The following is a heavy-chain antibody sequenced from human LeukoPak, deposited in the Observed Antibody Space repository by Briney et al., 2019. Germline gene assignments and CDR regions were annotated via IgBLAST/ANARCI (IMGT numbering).Heavy chain of an antibody. J-gene: IGHJ4*02. V-gene: IGHV3-23*01. D-gene: IGHD2-2*01. CDR3: AKGSLGYCSSTSCAGNY. CDR1: GFTFSSYA. CDR2: ISGSGGST. Sequence: GGSLRLSCAASGFTFSSYAMSWVRQAPGKGLEWVSAISGSGGSTYYADSAKGRFTISRDNSKNTLYLQMNSLRAEDTAVYYCAKGSLGYCSSTSCAGNYWGQGTLVTVSS.